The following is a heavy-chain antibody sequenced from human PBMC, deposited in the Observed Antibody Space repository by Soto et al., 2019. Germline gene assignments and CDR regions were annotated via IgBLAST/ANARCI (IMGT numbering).Heavy chain of an antibody. Sequence: GGSLRLSCAASGFTFDDYAMHWVRQAPGKGLEWVSGISWNSGSIGYADSVKGRFTISRDNAKNSLYLQMNSLRAEDTALYYCAKNGHSSGLGYMDVWGKGTTVTVSS. CDR3: AKNGHSSGLGYMDV. J-gene: IGHJ6*03. CDR1: GFTFDDYA. CDR2: ISWNSGSI. D-gene: IGHD6-25*01. V-gene: IGHV3-9*01.